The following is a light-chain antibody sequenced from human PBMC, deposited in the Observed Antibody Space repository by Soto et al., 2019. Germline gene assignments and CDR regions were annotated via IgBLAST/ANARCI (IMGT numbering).Light chain of an antibody. CDR1: SSDVGSYNL. Sequence: QSALTQPASVSGSPGQSITISCTGTSSDVGSYNLVSWYQQHPGKAPKLMIYEGSKRHSGVSNRFSGSKSGNTASLTISGLHDEDEADYYCCSDAGSSTLVFGGGTKLTVL. J-gene: IGLJ3*02. V-gene: IGLV2-23*01. CDR2: EGS. CDR3: CSDAGSSTLV.